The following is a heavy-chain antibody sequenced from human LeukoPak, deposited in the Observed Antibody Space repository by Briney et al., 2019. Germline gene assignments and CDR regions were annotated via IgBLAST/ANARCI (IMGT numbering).Heavy chain of an antibody. CDR2: INTADSDT. CDR3: ARWRDGHFDY. CDR1: EYSFSSYW. Sequence: GESLQISCKGSEYSFSSYWIAWVRQLPGKGLEWTGIINTADSDTRYSPSFQGQVTISVDKSISTAYLQWSSLTASDTAMFYCARWRDGHFDYWGQGTLVTVSS. D-gene: IGHD2-8*01. J-gene: IGHJ4*02. V-gene: IGHV5-51*01.